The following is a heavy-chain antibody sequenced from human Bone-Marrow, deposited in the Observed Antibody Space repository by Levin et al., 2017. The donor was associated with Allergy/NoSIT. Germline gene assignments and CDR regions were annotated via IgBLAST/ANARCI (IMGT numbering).Heavy chain of an antibody. J-gene: IGHJ4*02. CDR3: ARAGVAARLWVW. CDR1: GGSFSGYY. D-gene: IGHD6-6*01. CDR2: INHSGST. V-gene: IGHV4-34*01. Sequence: SQTLSLTCAVYGGSFSGYYWNWIRQPPGKGLEWIGEINHSGSTNSNPSLKSRVTISVDTSKNQFSLKLRSVTVADTAVYYCARAGVAARLWVWWGQGTLVTVSS.